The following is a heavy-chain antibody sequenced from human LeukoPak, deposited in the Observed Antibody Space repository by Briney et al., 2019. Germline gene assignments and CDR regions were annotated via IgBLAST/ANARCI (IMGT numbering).Heavy chain of an antibody. D-gene: IGHD5-12*01. V-gene: IGHV4-34*01. Sequence: SETLSLTCAVYGGSFSGYYWSWIRQPPGKGLEWTGEINHSGSTNYNPSLKSRVTISVDTSKNQFSLKLSSVTAADTAVYYCAREATIEYFDYWGQGTLVTVSS. CDR1: GGSFSGYY. CDR2: INHSGST. J-gene: IGHJ4*02. CDR3: AREATIEYFDY.